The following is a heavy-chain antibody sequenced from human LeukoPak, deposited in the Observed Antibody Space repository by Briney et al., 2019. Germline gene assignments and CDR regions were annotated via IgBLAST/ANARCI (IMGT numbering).Heavy chain of an antibody. CDR2: ISSSSSYI. Sequence: GGSLRLSCAASGFTFSSYSMNWVRQAPGKGLEWVSSISSSSSYIYYADSVKGRFTISRDNAKNSLYLQMNSLRAEDTAVYYCTTPVTTRYEGHYGGQGTLVTVSS. J-gene: IGHJ4*02. CDR1: GFTFSSYS. V-gene: IGHV3-21*01. CDR3: TTPVTTRYEGHY. D-gene: IGHD1-1*01.